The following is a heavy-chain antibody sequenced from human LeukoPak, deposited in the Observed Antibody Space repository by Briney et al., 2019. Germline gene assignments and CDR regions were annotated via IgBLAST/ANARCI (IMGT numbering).Heavy chain of an antibody. V-gene: IGHV3-7*03. Sequence: GGSLRLSCAASGFTFNNYWMNWVRQAPGKGLEWVANIKEDGSEKYYVDSVKGRFTISRDNSKNSLYLQMNSLRTEDTALCYCAKGGNPELYYYYMDVWGKGTTVTVSS. J-gene: IGHJ6*03. CDR1: GFTFNNYW. CDR3: AKGGNPELYYYYMDV. CDR2: IKEDGSEK. D-gene: IGHD1-14*01.